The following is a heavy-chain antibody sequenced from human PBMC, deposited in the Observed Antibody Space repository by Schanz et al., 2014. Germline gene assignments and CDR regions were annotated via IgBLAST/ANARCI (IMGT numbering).Heavy chain of an antibody. CDR3: ARDGYRNGRPFDH. J-gene: IGHJ4*02. CDR2: ISHNSHYT. Sequence: QVHLVESGGGLVQPGGSLRLSCAVSGFTVSTNYMSWIRQAPGKGLEWVSYISHNSHYTNYADSVKGRFTISRDTAENSVYLQMNSLRAEDTAVYYCARDGYRNGRPFDHWGQGTRVTVSA. CDR1: GFTVSTNY. D-gene: IGHD5-18*01. V-gene: IGHV3-11*06.